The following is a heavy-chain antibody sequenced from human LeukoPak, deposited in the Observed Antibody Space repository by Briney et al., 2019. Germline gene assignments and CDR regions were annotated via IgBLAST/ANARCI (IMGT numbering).Heavy chain of an antibody. V-gene: IGHV3-33*01. D-gene: IGHD1-26*01. CDR1: GFTFSNYG. CDR2: IWYDGSNT. J-gene: IGHJ5*02. Sequence: PGRSLRLSCAASGFTFSNYGGHWVRQAPGRGLEWVAVIWYDGSNTYYTDSVKGRFTISRDNSKNTLYLQMNSLRVEETAVYYCARDSTVGSELLGLFDPWGQGTLVTVSS. CDR3: ARDSTVGSELLGLFDP.